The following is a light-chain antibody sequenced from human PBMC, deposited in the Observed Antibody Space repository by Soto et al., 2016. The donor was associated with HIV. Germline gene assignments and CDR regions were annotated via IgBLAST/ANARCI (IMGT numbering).Light chain of an antibody. Sequence: DVQMTQSPSSLSASLGDRVTITCRASQNINNYLNWYQQKPGKAPRLLIYKASNLQGGVPSRFSGSGSASDFTLTISSLQPDDFAVYYCQQSKSFPLTFGGGTKVE. V-gene: IGKV1-5*03. CDR1: QNINNY. J-gene: IGKJ4*01. CDR3: QQSKSFPLT. CDR2: KAS.